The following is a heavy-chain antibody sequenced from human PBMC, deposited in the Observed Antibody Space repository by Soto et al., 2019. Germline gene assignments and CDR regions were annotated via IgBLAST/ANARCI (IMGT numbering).Heavy chain of an antibody. D-gene: IGHD3-10*01. V-gene: IGHV3-23*01. CDR2: LNGSGGST. CDR1: GFTCSNYA. J-gene: IGHJ4*02. CDR3: ARGFSAGKGSPPDY. Sequence: GSLSVSGAAAGFTCSNYAINWVRQAPGKGLEWVSGLNGSGGSTSSADSVKGRFAISRDNSKNTLYLQMNSLRDGDTAVYYCARGFSAGKGSPPDYWGQGTLVTVSS.